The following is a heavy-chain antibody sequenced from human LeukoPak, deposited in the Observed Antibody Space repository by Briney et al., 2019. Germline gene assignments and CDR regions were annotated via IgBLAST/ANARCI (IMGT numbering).Heavy chain of an antibody. V-gene: IGHV1-2*04. D-gene: IGHD1-7*01. CDR2: INPNSGGT. CDR3: ATGGSNWNYQYYFEY. CDR1: GYTFTDYY. Sequence: GASVKVSCKASGYTFTDYYMQWVRQAPGQGLEWMGWINPNSGGTHYVQRFQGWVTMTRDTSISTAYMELRSLRSDDTAVYYCATGGSNWNYQYYFEYWGQGTLVTVSS. J-gene: IGHJ4*02.